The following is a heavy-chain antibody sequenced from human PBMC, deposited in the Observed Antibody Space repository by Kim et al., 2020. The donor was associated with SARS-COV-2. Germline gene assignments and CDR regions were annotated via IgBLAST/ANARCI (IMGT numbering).Heavy chain of an antibody. D-gene: IGHD3-3*02. CDR3: ARDTGLAALDY. Sequence: TNYAQKVQGWVTMTRDTSISTAYMELSRLRSDDTAVYYCARDTGLAALDYWGQGTLVTVSS. V-gene: IGHV1-2*04. J-gene: IGHJ4*02. CDR2: T.